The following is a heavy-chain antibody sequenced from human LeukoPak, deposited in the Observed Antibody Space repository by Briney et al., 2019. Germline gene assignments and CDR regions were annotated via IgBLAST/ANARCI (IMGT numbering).Heavy chain of an antibody. CDR1: GFTVSSNY. J-gene: IGHJ4*02. D-gene: IGHD6-13*01. CDR3: ARAGAAAGTFDY. V-gene: IGHV3-53*01. CDR2: IYSGGST. Sequence: GGSLRLSCAASGFTVSSNYMSWVRQAPGKGLEWVSVIYSGGSTYYADSVKGRFTISRDNSKNTLYLRMNSLRAEDTAVYYCARAGAAAGTFDYWGQGTLVTVSS.